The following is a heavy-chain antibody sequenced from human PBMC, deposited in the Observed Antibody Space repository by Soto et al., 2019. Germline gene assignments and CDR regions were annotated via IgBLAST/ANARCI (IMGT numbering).Heavy chain of an antibody. V-gene: IGHV3-30-3*01. CDR2: ISYDGSNK. CDR3: ARVPPSIAVAGAFDY. J-gene: IGHJ4*02. CDR1: GFTFSSYA. Sequence: QVQLVESGGGVVQPGRSLRLSCAASGFTFSSYAMHWVRQAPGKGLEWVAVISYDGSNKYYADSVKGRFTISRDNSKNPLYLQMNSLRAEDTAVYYCARVPPSIAVAGAFDYWGQGTLVTVSS. D-gene: IGHD6-19*01.